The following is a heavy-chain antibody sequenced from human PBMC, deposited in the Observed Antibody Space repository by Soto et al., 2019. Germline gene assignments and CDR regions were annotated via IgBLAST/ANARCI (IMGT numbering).Heavy chain of an antibody. J-gene: IGHJ3*02. CDR3: ASQYDDYAGNTKAFDI. V-gene: IGHV1-69*13. CDR2: TIPTFGTA. D-gene: IGHD4-17*01. Sequence: SGKVSWEASGGTFGSYGISWVRQAHGQGLEGMGGTIPTFGTANYAQKFQGRVTITADESTSTAYRELRSLRSEDTAVYYCASQYDDYAGNTKAFDIWG. CDR1: GGTFGSYG.